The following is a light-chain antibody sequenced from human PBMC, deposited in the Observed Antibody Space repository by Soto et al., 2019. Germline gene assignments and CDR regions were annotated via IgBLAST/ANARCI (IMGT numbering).Light chain of an antibody. V-gene: IGKV1-39*01. J-gene: IGKJ5*01. CDR3: QQTYTALSIT. CDR1: ESIARH. Sequence: DIQMTQSPSSLSASVGDRVTITCRASESIARHLNWYQQKPGKAPNLLIYASSSLQNGVPSRFRCGGSGTDFTLTIRNLQPEDFATYYCQQTYTALSITFGQGTRLEIK. CDR2: ASS.